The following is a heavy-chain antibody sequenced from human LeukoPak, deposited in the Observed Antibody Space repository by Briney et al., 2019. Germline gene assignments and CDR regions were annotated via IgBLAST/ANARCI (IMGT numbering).Heavy chain of an antibody. Sequence: GGSLRLSCAASGFTFSDYYMSWIRQAPGKGLEWVSYISSSGSTIYYADSVRGGFTISRDNAKNSLYLQMNSLRAEDTAVYYCAIVPAATGFDAFDIWGQGTMVTVSS. CDR2: ISSSGSTI. D-gene: IGHD2-2*01. V-gene: IGHV3-11*04. J-gene: IGHJ3*02. CDR3: AIVPAATGFDAFDI. CDR1: GFTFSDYY.